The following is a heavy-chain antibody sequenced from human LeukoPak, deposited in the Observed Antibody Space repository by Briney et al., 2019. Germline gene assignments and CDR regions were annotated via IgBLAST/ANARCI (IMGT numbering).Heavy chain of an antibody. CDR3: ARDPLYSSGWYANHFDY. D-gene: IGHD6-19*01. V-gene: IGHV1-69*13. CDR2: IIPIFGTA. Sequence: ASVKVSCKASGRTFSSYAISWVRQAPGQGLEWMGGIIPIFGTANYAQKFQGRVTITADESTSTAYMELSSLRSEDTAVYYCARDPLYSSGWYANHFDYWGQGTLVTVSS. CDR1: GRTFSSYA. J-gene: IGHJ4*02.